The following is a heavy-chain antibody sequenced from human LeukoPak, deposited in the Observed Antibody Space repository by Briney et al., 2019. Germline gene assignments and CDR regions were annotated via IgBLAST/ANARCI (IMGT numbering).Heavy chain of an antibody. V-gene: IGHV3-7*01. CDR3: ARFYYYDSSGYSSNFDY. Sequence: PGGSLRLSCAASGFTFSAYWMTWVRQAPGKGLEWVANIKQDGSEKYYVDSVRGRFTISRDNAKNSLYLQMYSLRVEDTAIYFCARFYYYDSSGYSSNFDYWGQGTLVTVSS. D-gene: IGHD3-22*01. CDR1: GFTFSAYW. J-gene: IGHJ4*02. CDR2: IKQDGSEK.